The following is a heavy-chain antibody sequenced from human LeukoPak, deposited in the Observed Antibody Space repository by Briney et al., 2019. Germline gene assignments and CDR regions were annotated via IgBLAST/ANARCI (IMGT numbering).Heavy chain of an antibody. CDR1: GGTFSSYA. J-gene: IGHJ4*02. CDR2: IIPILGIA. V-gene: IGHV1-69*04. Sequence: SVKVSCKASGGTFSSYAISWVRQAPGQGLEWMGRIIPILGIANYAQKFQGRATITADKSTSTAYMELSSLRSEDTAVYYCARVDCSGGSCYSYFDYWGQGTLVTVSS. CDR3: ARVDCSGGSCYSYFDY. D-gene: IGHD2-15*01.